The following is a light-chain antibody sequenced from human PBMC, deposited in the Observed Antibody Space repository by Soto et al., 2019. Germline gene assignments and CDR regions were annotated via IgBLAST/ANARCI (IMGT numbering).Light chain of an antibody. V-gene: IGLV2-14*01. CDR1: SSAVGDYNY. CDR2: EVS. Sequence: QSALTQPASVSGSPGQSITISCTGTSSAVGDYNYVSWYQQHPGKAPKLMIYEVSNQHSGVSTRFSGSKSGNTASLTISGLQHDDEDDYYCNSYTSSSTLMVFGGGTKVTVL. J-gene: IGLJ2*01. CDR3: NSYTSSSTLMV.